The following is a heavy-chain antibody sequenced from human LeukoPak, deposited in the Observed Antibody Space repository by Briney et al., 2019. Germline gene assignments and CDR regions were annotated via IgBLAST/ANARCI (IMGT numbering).Heavy chain of an antibody. Sequence: GRSLRLSCAASRFTFSSYGMHWVRQAPGKGLEWVAVISYDGSNKYYADSVKGRFTISRDNSKNTLYLQMNSLRAEDTAVYYCAKANDYGDYSWYFDYWGQGTLVTVYS. D-gene: IGHD4-17*01. V-gene: IGHV3-30*18. J-gene: IGHJ4*02. CDR1: RFTFSSYG. CDR3: AKANDYGDYSWYFDY. CDR2: ISYDGSNK.